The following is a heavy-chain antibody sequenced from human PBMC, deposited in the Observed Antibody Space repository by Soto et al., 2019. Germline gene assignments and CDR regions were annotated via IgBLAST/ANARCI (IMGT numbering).Heavy chain of an antibody. Sequence: QVQLVQSGAEVKKPGSSVKVSCKASGGTFSSYAISWVRQAPGQGLEWMGGIIPICGTANYAQKFQGRVPITADESTSTAYMEVSSLRSEDTDLYYCARDGPLGYCSGGRCYSGWFASWGQGPVVTVSA. V-gene: IGHV1-69*01. CDR3: ARDGPLGYCSGGRCYSGWFAS. J-gene: IGHJ5*01. CDR1: GGTFSSYA. D-gene: IGHD2-15*01. CDR2: IIPICGTA.